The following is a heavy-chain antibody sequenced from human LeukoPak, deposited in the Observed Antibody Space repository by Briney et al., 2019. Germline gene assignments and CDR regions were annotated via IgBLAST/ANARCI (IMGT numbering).Heavy chain of an antibody. CDR3: ARVVITIFGVVIRLFDY. J-gene: IGHJ4*02. CDR1: GYTFTGYY. CDR2: INPNSGGT. V-gene: IGHV1-2*02. D-gene: IGHD3-3*01. Sequence: ASVKVSCKASGYTFTGYYMHWVRQAPGQGLEWMGWINPNSGGTNYAQKFQGRVTMTTDTSTSTAYMELRSLRSDDTAVYYCARVVITIFGVVIRLFDYWGQGTLVTVSS.